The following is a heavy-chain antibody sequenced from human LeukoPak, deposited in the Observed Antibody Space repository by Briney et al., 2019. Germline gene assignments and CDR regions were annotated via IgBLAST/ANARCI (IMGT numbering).Heavy chain of an antibody. CDR3: VREAWYYDYVRGSLRGGYFDL. CDR1: GFTFSSYA. CDR2: IKQDGTGK. Sequence: GGSLRLSCAASGFTFSSYAMSWVRQAPGKGLEWVANIKQDGTGKFYMDSVKGRFTISRDDAKNSLYLQMNSLRAEDTSVYYCVREAWYYDYVRGSLRGGYFDLWGRGTLVTVSS. V-gene: IGHV3-7*01. D-gene: IGHD3-16*01. J-gene: IGHJ2*01.